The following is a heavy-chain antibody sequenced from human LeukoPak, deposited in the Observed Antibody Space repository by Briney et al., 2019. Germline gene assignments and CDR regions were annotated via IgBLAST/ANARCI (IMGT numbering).Heavy chain of an antibody. J-gene: IGHJ3*02. V-gene: IGHV4-61*02. CDR3: ARASLWELAAFDI. CDR1: GGSISSGNYY. D-gene: IGHD1-1*01. Sequence: SGTLSLTCTVSGGSISSGNYYWSWIRQPAGKGLEWIGRIYTSGSTNYNPSLKSRVTISVDTSKNQFSLKLSSVTAADTAVYYCARASLWELAAFDIWGQGTMVTVSS. CDR2: IYTSGST.